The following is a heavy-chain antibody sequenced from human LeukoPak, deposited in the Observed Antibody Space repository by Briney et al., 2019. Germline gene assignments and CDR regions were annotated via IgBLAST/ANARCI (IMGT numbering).Heavy chain of an antibody. CDR1: GGSFSGYY. J-gene: IGHJ5*02. CDR2: INHSGST. D-gene: IGHD3-10*01. CDR3: ASRGSGSHWFDP. Sequence: PSETLSLTCAVYGGSFSGYYWSWIRQPPGKGLEWIGEINHSGSTNYNPPLKSRVTISVDTSKNQFSLKLSSVTAADTAVYYCASRGSGSHWFDPWGQGTLVTVSS. V-gene: IGHV4-34*01.